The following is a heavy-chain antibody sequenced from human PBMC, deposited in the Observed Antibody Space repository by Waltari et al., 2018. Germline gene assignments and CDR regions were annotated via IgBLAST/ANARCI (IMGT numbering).Heavy chain of an antibody. CDR3: ARVRTQTLDS. CDR1: GFTFSSFE. V-gene: IGHV3-48*03. CDR2: ISGGGDTI. Sequence: VQLVESGGGVVQPGRSLRLSCAASGFTFSSFEVNWVRQAPGKGLEWVSYISGGGDTIYYADSVRGRFTISRDNAKNSLYLQMNSLRAEDTAVYYCARVRTQTLDSWGQGTLVTVSS. J-gene: IGHJ4*02.